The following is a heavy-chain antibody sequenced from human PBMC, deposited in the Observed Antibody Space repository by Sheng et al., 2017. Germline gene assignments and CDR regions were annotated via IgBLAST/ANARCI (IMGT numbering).Heavy chain of an antibody. J-gene: IGHJ4*01. Sequence: QVQLVESGGGVVQPGRSLRLSCAASGFTFSSYAMHWVRQAPGKGLEWVAVISYDGSNKYYADSVKGRFTISRDNSKNTLYLQMNSLRAEDTAVYYCARVRLVGWLDKSLDYWG. CDR2: ISYDGSNK. CDR1: GFTFSSYA. V-gene: IGHV3-30*04. D-gene: IGHD5-12*01. CDR3: ARVRLVGWLDKSLDY.